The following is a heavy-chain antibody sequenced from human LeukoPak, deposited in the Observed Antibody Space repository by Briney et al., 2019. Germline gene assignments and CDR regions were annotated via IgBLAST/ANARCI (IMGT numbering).Heavy chain of an antibody. D-gene: IGHD3-22*01. CDR1: GYTLTELS. Sequence: ASVKVSCKVSGYTLTELSMHWVRQAPGKGLEWMGGFDPEDGETIYAQKFQGRVTMTEDTSTDTAYMELSSLRSEDTAVYYCATPRLGGYYRWFDYWGQGTLVTVSS. CDR2: FDPEDGET. CDR3: ATPRLGGYYRWFDY. J-gene: IGHJ4*02. V-gene: IGHV1-24*01.